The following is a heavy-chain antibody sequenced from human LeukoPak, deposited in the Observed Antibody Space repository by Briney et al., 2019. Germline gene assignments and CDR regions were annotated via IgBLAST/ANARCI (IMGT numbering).Heavy chain of an antibody. Sequence: SGGSLRLSCAASGFTFSSYGMHWVRQAPGKGLEWVAFIRYDGSNKYYADSVKGRFTISRDNSKNTLYLQMNSLRAEDTAVYYCARALVYYYGMDVWGQGTTVTVSS. CDR3: ARALVYYYGMDV. J-gene: IGHJ6*02. D-gene: IGHD3-16*02. V-gene: IGHV3-30*02. CDR2: IRYDGSNK. CDR1: GFTFSSYG.